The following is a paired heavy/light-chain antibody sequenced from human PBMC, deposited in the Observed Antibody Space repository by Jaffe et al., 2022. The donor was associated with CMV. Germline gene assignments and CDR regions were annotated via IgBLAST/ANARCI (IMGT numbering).Heavy chain of an antibody. CDR2: VNGDGSST. D-gene: IGHD2-15*01. Sequence: EVQLVQSGGGLGQPGGSLRLSCAASGFTFSNHWMHWVRQAPGKGLVWVSRVNGDGSSTSYADSVKGRFTISRDNAKNTLYLQMNSLRVEDTAVYYCAREGGWMPWWGWFDPWGQGTLVTVSS. CDR1: GFTFSNHW. CDR3: AREGGWMPWWGWFDP. V-gene: IGHV3-74*01. J-gene: IGHJ5*02.
Light chain of an antibody. Sequence: DIVMTQSPLSLPVSPGEPASISCRSSQSLLHSDGNNYFDWYLQKPGKSPQLLIYLASNRASGVPDRFSGSGSGTDFTLKISRVEAEDVGVYYCMQVLQIPITFGQGTRLEI. CDR3: MQVLQIPIT. CDR2: LAS. CDR1: QSLLHSDGNNY. J-gene: IGKJ5*01. V-gene: IGKV2-28*01.